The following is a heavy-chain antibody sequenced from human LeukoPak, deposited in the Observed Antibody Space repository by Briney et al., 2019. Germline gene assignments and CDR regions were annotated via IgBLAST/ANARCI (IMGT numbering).Heavy chain of an antibody. CDR2: ISASGGST. J-gene: IGHJ6*02. Sequence: GGSLRLSCAVSGFTFSNFAMSWVRQAPGKGLEWVSAISASGGSTYYADSVKGRFTISRDNSKNTLYLQMNSLRAEDTAVYYCAKGLGVVVVAAISGMDVWGQGTTVTVSS. D-gene: IGHD2-15*01. CDR3: AKGLGVVVVAAISGMDV. V-gene: IGHV3-23*01. CDR1: GFTFSNFA.